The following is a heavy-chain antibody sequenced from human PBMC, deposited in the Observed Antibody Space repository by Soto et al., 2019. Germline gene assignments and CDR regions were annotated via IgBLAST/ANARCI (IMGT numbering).Heavy chain of an antibody. V-gene: IGHV3-23*01. CDR3: AKDNGVVVAAQSGY. CDR2: ISGSGGST. D-gene: IGHD2-15*01. Sequence: EVQLLESGGGLVQPGGSLRLSCAASGFTFSSYAMSWVRQAPGKGLEWVSAISGSGGSTYYADSVKGRFTISRDNSKNTRYLQMNSLRAEDTAVYYCAKDNGVVVAAQSGYWGQGTLVTVSS. J-gene: IGHJ4*02. CDR1: GFTFSSYA.